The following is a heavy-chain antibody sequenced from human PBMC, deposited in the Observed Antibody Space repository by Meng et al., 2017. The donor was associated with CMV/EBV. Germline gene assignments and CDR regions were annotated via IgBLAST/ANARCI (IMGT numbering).Heavy chain of an antibody. J-gene: IGHJ6*02. Sequence: SVKVSCKASGGTFSSYAISWVRQAPGQGREWMGGIIPIFGTANYAQKFQGRVTITTDESTSTAYMELSSLRSEDPAVYYCAREDCSSTSCYRGGAYYYGMDVWGQGTTVTVSS. CDR2: IIPIFGTA. CDR3: AREDCSSTSCYRGGAYYYGMDV. D-gene: IGHD2-2*02. V-gene: IGHV1-69*05. CDR1: GGTFSSYA.